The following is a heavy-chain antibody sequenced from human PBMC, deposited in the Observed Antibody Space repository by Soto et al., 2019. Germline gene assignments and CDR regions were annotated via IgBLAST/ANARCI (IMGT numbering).Heavy chain of an antibody. D-gene: IGHD5-12*01. CDR3: ARGLATEIVDS. V-gene: IGHV4-30-4*01. CDR2: IYDSGST. Sequence: QVQLQESGPGLVKPSQTLSLTCTVSGGFISNNHYYWSWIRQPPGKGLEWIGHIYDSGSTYNNPSLNSRVTISVDTSKNQFSLKLSSVTAADTAMYYCARGLATEIVDSWGQGTLVIVSS. J-gene: IGHJ4*02. CDR1: GGFISNNHYY.